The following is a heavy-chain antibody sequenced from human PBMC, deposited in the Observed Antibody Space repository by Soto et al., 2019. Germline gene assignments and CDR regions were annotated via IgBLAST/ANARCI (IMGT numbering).Heavy chain of an antibody. CDR3: VRSIAAQANFDS. CDR1: GGTFSNYA. J-gene: IGHJ4*02. CDR2: NIPTFGTA. V-gene: IGHV1-69*12. Sequence: QVQLVQSGAEVKKPGSSVKVSCKASGGTFSNYAISWVRQAPGQGLEWMGGNIPTFGTANSAQKFRGRVTITADESTLTAYMELASLRFEDTAIYYCVRSIAAQANFDSWGQGTLVTVSS. D-gene: IGHD2-15*01.